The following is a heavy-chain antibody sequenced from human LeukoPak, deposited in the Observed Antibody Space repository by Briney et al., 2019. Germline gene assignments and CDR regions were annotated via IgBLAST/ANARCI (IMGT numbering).Heavy chain of an antibody. J-gene: IGHJ4*02. Sequence: GGSLRLSCAASGFTFNTYAMSWVRQAPGKGGEWISVTSGSGGTTYYGDSVKGRFTISRDNSKNTVYLQMNSLRDEDTAVYYCAKDRLAWSSGFDYWGQGTLVTVSS. D-gene: IGHD3-10*01. CDR1: GFTFNTYA. V-gene: IGHV3-23*01. CDR2: TSGSGGTT. CDR3: AKDRLAWSSGFDY.